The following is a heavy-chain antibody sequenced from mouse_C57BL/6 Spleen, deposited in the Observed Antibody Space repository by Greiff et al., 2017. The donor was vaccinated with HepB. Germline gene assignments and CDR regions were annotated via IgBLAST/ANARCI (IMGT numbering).Heavy chain of an antibody. V-gene: IGHV1-15*01. CDR3: TRCRSYYDYGAY. D-gene: IGHD2-4*01. Sequence: VQLQQSGAELVRPGASVTLSCKASGYTFTDYEMHWVKQTPVHGLEWIGAIDPETGGTAYNQKFKGKAILTADKSSSTAYMELRSLTSADSAVYYCTRCRSYYDYGAYWGQGTLVTVSA. CDR1: GYTFTDYE. J-gene: IGHJ3*01. CDR2: IDPETGGT.